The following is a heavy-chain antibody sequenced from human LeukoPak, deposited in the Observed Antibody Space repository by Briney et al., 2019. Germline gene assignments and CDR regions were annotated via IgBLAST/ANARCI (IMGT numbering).Heavy chain of an antibody. J-gene: IGHJ3*02. CDR1: GFTFSSYG. CDR3: AKDPGGSSGYPDAFDI. Sequence: GGSLRPSCAASGFTFSSYGMHWVRQAPGKGLEWVAVISYDGSNKYYADSVKGRFTISRDNSKNTLYLQMNSLRAEDTAVYYCAKDPGGSSGYPDAFDIWGQGTMVTVSS. CDR2: ISYDGSNK. V-gene: IGHV3-30*18. D-gene: IGHD3-22*01.